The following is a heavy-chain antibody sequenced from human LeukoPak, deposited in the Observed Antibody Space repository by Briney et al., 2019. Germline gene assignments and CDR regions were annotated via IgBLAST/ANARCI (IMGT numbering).Heavy chain of an antibody. D-gene: IGHD6-13*01. V-gene: IGHV1-69*06. Sequence: ASVKVSCKASGYTFTNYGIHWVRQAPGQGLEWMGGIIPIFGTANYAQKFQGRVTITADKSTSTAYMELSSLRSEDTAVYYCARDWGIAAAGTRERWFDPWGQGTLVTVSS. CDR1: GYTFTNYG. J-gene: IGHJ5*02. CDR3: ARDWGIAAAGTRERWFDP. CDR2: IIPIFGTA.